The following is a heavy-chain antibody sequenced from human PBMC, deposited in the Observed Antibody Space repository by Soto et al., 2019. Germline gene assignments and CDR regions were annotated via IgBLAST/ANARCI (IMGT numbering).Heavy chain of an antibody. CDR1: GGSISSRGYY. CDR3: ATSNWFDP. J-gene: IGHJ5*02. CDR2: IYYSGST. V-gene: IGHV4-39*01. Sequence: QLQLQESGPGLVKPSETLSLTCTVSGGSISSRGYYWGWIRQPPGKGLEWIGTIYYSGSTYYNPSLKSRATITVDTTKNQFSLKLSSVTAAVTAVYYCATSNWFDPWGQGTLVTVSS.